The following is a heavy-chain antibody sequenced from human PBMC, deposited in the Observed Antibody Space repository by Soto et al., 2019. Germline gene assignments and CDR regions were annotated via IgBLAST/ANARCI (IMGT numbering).Heavy chain of an antibody. V-gene: IGHV4-31*03. J-gene: IGHJ5*02. CDR2: IYYSGST. Sequence: SETLSLTCTVSGGSISSGVYYWSWIRQHPGKGLEWIGYIYYSGSTYYNPSLKSRVTISVDTSKNQFSLKLSSVTAADTAVYYCARLGSSSWSVGFDPWGQGTLVTVSS. D-gene: IGHD6-13*01. CDR1: GGSISSGVYY. CDR3: ARLGSSSWSVGFDP.